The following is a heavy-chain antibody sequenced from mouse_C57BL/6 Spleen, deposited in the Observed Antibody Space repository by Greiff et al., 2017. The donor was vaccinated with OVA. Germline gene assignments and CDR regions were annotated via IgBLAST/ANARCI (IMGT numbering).Heavy chain of an antibody. CDR2: IDPEDGET. V-gene: IGHV14-2*01. D-gene: IGHD3-2*02. CDR3: AVGETAQATMAWFAY. Sequence: VHVKQSGAELVKPGASVKLSCTASGFNIKDYYMHWVKQRTEQGLEWIGRIDPEDGETKYAPKFQGKATITADTSSNTAYLQLSSLTSEDTAVYYCAVGETAQATMAWFAYWGQGTLVTVSA. CDR1: GFNIKDYY. J-gene: IGHJ3*01.